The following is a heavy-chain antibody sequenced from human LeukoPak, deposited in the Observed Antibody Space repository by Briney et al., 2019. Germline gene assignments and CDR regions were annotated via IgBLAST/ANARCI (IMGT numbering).Heavy chain of an antibody. CDR3: TRPVDCSSTTCSQGGFHI. V-gene: IGHV4-59*12. CDR1: GGSISSYY. CDR2: IYYSGST. D-gene: IGHD2-2*01. Sequence: PSETLSLTCTVSGGSISSYYWSWIRQPPGKGLEWIGYIYYSGSTNYNPSLKSRVTISVDTSKNQFSLKLSSVTAADTAVYYCTRPVDCSSTTCSQGGFHIWGQGTMVTVSS. J-gene: IGHJ3*02.